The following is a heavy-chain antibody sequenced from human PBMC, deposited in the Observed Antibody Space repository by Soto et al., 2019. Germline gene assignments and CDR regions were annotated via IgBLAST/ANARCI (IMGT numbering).Heavy chain of an antibody. CDR1: GFTFSSYG. D-gene: IGHD6-13*01. CDR2: IWYDGSNK. J-gene: IGHJ4*02. CDR3: ARDPVSDSSSWFFDY. V-gene: IGHV3-33*01. Sequence: QVQLVESGGGVVQPGRSLRLSCAASGFTFSSYGMHWVRQAPGKGLEWGAVIWYDGSNKYYADSVNGRFTISRDNSKNTLDLQMNSLRAEDTAVYYCARDPVSDSSSWFFDYWGQGTLVTVSS.